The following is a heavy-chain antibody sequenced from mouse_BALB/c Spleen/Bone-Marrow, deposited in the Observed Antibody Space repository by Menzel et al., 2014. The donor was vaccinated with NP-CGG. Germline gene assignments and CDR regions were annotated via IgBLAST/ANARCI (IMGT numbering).Heavy chain of an antibody. Sequence: VQLVESGAELVRPGASVKLSCKASGYTFTSYWINWVKQRPGQGLEWIGNIYPSDSYTNYNQKFKDKATLTVDKSSSTAYMQLSSPTSEDSAVYYCTRDGPPFAYWGQGTLVTVSA. D-gene: IGHD2-3*01. V-gene: IGHV1-69*02. CDR2: IYPSDSYT. CDR1: GYTFTSYW. CDR3: TRDGPPFAY. J-gene: IGHJ3*01.